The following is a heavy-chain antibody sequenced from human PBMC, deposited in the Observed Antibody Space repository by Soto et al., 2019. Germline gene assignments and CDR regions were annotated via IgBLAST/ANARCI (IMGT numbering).Heavy chain of an antibody. Sequence: GGSLRLSCAASGFTFSSYGMHWVRQAPGKGLEWVAVIWYDGSNKYYADSVKGRFTISRDNSKNTLYLQMNSLRAEDTAVYYCASSGYSYEFDYWGQGTLVTVS. J-gene: IGHJ4*02. CDR3: ASSGYSYEFDY. CDR1: GFTFSSYG. CDR2: IWYDGSNK. D-gene: IGHD5-18*01. V-gene: IGHV3-33*01.